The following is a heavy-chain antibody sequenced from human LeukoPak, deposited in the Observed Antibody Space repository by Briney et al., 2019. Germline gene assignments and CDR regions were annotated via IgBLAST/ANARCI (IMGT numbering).Heavy chain of an antibody. CDR1: GXNVSSNH. CDR3: ASHSSSWYGFDY. Sequence: PGGSLRLSCSASGXNVSSNHMSWVRQAPGKGLEWVSLIYSGGSTYYADSVKGRFTISRDNSKNTLYLQMNSLRAEDTAVYYCASHSSSWYGFDYWGQGTLVTVSS. V-gene: IGHV3-53*01. J-gene: IGHJ4*02. D-gene: IGHD6-13*01. CDR2: IYSGGST.